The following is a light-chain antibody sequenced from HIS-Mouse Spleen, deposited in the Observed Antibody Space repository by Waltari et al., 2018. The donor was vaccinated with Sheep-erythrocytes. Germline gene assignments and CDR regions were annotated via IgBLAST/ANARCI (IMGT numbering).Light chain of an antibody. CDR3: CSYAGSYNHV. CDR2: DVS. Sequence: QSALTQPRSVSGSPVQSVTNSCTGTSSDVGGYNYVPWYQQHPGKAPKLRFYDVSKRPSGVPDRFSGSKSGNTASLTISGLQAEDEADYYCCSYAGSYNHVFATGTKVTVL. J-gene: IGLJ1*01. CDR1: SSDVGGYNY. V-gene: IGLV2-11*01.